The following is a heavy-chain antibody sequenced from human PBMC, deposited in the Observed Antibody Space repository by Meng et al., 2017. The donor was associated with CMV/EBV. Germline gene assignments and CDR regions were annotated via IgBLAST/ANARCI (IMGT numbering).Heavy chain of an antibody. Sequence: ETLSLTCAASGFTFSSYWMSWVRQAPGKGLEWVANIKQDGSEKYYVDSVKGRFTISRDNAKNSLYLQMNSLRAEDTAVYYCARATTASYWGQGTLVTVSS. CDR3: ARATTASY. CDR1: GFTFSSYW. CDR2: IKQDGSEK. J-gene: IGHJ4*02. V-gene: IGHV3-7*01. D-gene: IGHD4-17*01.